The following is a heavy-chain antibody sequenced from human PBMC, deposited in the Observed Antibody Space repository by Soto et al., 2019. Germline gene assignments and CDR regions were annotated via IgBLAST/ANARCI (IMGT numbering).Heavy chain of an antibody. J-gene: IGHJ3*02. CDR1: GSTFSSYA. Sequence: ASVKLSCKASGSTFSSYAISWVRQAPGQGLEWMGGIIPSFGTANYAQKFQGRVTITADESTSTAYMELSSLRSEDTAVYYCGREGGRRITMVRGVIRYAFDIWGQGTMVTVSS. V-gene: IGHV1-69*13. CDR3: GREGGRRITMVRGVIRYAFDI. D-gene: IGHD3-10*01. CDR2: IIPSFGTA.